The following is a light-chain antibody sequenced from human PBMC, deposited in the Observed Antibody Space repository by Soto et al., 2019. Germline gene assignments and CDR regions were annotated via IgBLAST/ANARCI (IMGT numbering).Light chain of an antibody. CDR1: QGITNY. CDR3: QQRYTTPRT. J-gene: IGKJ1*01. Sequence: DIQVTQSPSSLSASIGDRVTITCRASQGITNYLNWYQQKAGKAPKLLIYHASYLYSGVPSRFRGSGSCTDFTLTISSLQPEDFPTYYCQQRYTTPRTFGPGTKVHIK. CDR2: HAS. V-gene: IGKV1-39*01.